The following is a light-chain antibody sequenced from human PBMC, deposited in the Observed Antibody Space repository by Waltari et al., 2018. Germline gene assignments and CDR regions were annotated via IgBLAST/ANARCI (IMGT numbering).Light chain of an antibody. Sequence: DIQMTQSPSSLSASVGDRVTITCRASQDISNYLNWYQQKPGKAPKRLIYDASSLQSGVPSRFSGSGSGTVFTLTISSLQPEDFATYYCLQYNRAPYSFGQGTKVEIK. V-gene: IGKV1-17*01. CDR2: DAS. CDR1: QDISNY. CDR3: LQYNRAPYS. J-gene: IGKJ2*03.